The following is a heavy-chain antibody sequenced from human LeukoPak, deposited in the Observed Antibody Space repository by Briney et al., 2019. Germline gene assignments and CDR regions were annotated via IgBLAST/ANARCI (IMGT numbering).Heavy chain of an antibody. D-gene: IGHD6-19*01. CDR3: ARGTVAGKAPY. Sequence: GGSLRLSCAASGFTFSSYAMSWVRQAPGKGLEWVSYISSSGSTIYYADSVKGRFSISRDNAKNSLHLQMNSLRAEDTAVYYCARGTVAGKAPYWGQGTLVTVSS. V-gene: IGHV3-48*01. J-gene: IGHJ4*02. CDR1: GFTFSSYA. CDR2: ISSSGSTI.